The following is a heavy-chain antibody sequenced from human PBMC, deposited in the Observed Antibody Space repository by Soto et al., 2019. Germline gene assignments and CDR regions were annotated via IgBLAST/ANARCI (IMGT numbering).Heavy chain of an antibody. CDR3: AREGTVTVIFDY. V-gene: IGHV1-18*01. D-gene: IGHD4-4*01. Sequence: ASVKVSCKASGYTFTSYGISWVRQAPGQGLEWMGWISAYNGNTNYAQKLQGRVTITADKSTSTAYMELSSLRSEDTAVYYCAREGTVTVIFDYWGQGTLVTVSS. J-gene: IGHJ4*02. CDR2: ISAYNGNT. CDR1: GYTFTSYG.